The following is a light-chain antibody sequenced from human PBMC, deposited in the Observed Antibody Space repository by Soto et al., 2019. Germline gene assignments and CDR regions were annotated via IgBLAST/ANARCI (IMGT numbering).Light chain of an antibody. CDR2: RAS. CDR3: QQYDSYPWT. V-gene: IGKV1-5*03. Sequence: DIPMTQAPSSLSGSVGDRYTITCRASQSISTWLAWFQQKTGKXPXXLIYRASSLEGGAPSRFSGSGSGTEFTLTISSLQPDEFPTYYCQQYDSYPWTFGQGTK. CDR1: QSISTW. J-gene: IGKJ1*01.